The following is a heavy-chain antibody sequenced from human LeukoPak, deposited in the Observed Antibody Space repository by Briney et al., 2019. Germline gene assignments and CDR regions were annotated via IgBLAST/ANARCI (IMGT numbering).Heavy chain of an antibody. D-gene: IGHD4-23*01. Sequence: PGGSLRLSCAASGFSVRTNYMSWVRHPPGKGLEWIGSIYFGGTTYYNPSLKSRITLSVDTSKNQFSLKLSSVTAADTAVYYCARREKSGNSGRPAQIDSWGQGTLVTVSS. CDR1: GFSVRTNY. V-gene: IGHV4-39*01. CDR3: ARREKSGNSGRPAQIDS. J-gene: IGHJ4*02. CDR2: IYFGGTT.